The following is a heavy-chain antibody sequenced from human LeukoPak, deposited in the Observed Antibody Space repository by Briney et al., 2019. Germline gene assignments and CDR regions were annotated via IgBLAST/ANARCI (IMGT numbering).Heavy chain of an antibody. J-gene: IGHJ4*02. V-gene: IGHV1-69*05. Sequence: SVKVSCKASGGTFSSYAISWVRQAPGQGLEWMGGIIPIFGTANYAQKFQGRVTITTDESTSTAYMELSSLRSEDTAVYYCAVDIAVAGHFDYWGQGTLVTASS. CDR3: AVDIAVAGHFDY. CDR2: IIPIFGTA. D-gene: IGHD6-19*01. CDR1: GGTFSSYA.